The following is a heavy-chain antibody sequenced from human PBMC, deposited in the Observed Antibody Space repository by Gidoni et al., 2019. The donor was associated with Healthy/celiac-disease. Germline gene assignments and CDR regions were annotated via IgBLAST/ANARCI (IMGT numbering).Heavy chain of an antibody. V-gene: IGHV3-30-3*01. Sequence: PGRSLRLSCAASGFTFSSYAMHWVRQAPGKGLEWVAVISYDGSNKYYADSVKGRFTISRDNSKNTLYLQMNSLRAEDTAVYYCARESQGRQQLIPLYYYYYGMDVWGQGTTVTVSS. D-gene: IGHD6-13*01. J-gene: IGHJ6*02. CDR1: GFTFSSYA. CDR2: ISYDGSNK. CDR3: ARESQGRQQLIPLYYYYYGMDV.